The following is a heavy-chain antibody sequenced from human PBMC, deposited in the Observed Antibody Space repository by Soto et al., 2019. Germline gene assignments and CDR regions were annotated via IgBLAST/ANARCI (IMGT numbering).Heavy chain of an antibody. D-gene: IGHD3-3*01. CDR2: INPNSGAT. J-gene: IGHJ5*02. V-gene: IGHV1-2*02. CDR1: GYTFTGYF. CDR3: ARGGGTILAPLP. Sequence: QVQLVQSGAEVKKPGASVKVSCKASGYTFTGYFMHWVRQAPGQGLEWMWWINPNSGATKYAQKFQGRVTLSRDTSIRTAYMELTGLRSDDTAVYYCARGGGTILAPLPWGQGTQVTVSS.